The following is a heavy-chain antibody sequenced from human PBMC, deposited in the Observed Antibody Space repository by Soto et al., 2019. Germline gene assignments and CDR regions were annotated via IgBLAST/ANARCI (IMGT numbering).Heavy chain of an antibody. J-gene: IGHJ4*02. Sequence: VQRVQSGAEVKKPGSSAKVCLKASGGTVSSSTISWVRRDPGQGLEWMGRIIPILGIANYAQKITGRVTITADKSTSRASIQLSSLRSEDTAVYSCTIFWHDYIGYWGQGTLFTVSS. CDR3: TIFWHDYIGY. CDR1: GGTVSSST. V-gene: IGHV1-69*02. D-gene: IGHD2-21*01. CDR2: IIPILGIA.